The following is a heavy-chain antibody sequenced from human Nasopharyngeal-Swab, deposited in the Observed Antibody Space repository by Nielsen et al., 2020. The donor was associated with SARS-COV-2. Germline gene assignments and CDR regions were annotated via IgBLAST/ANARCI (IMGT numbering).Heavy chain of an antibody. Sequence: SLKISCAASGFTFDDYAMHWVRQAPGKGLAWVSGISWNSGTIGYADSVKGRFTISRDNAKNSLFLQMNSLRTEDTALYYCARDAARSWYNWFDPWGQGTLVTVSS. CDR3: ARDAARSWYNWFDP. CDR1: GFTFDDYA. CDR2: ISWNSGTI. J-gene: IGHJ5*02. V-gene: IGHV3-9*01. D-gene: IGHD6-13*01.